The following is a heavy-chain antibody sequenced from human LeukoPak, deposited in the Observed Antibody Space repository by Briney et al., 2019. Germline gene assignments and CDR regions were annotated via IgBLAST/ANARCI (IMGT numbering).Heavy chain of an antibody. CDR2: ISYDGSNK. D-gene: IGHD6-19*01. J-gene: IGHJ3*02. CDR1: GFTFSSYG. Sequence: GGSLRLSCAASGFTFSSYGMHWVRQAPGKGLEWVAVISYDGSNKYYADSVKGRFTISRDNSKNTLYLQMSSLRAEDTAVYYCAKPGIAVADDAFDIWGQGTMVTVSS. V-gene: IGHV3-30*18. CDR3: AKPGIAVADDAFDI.